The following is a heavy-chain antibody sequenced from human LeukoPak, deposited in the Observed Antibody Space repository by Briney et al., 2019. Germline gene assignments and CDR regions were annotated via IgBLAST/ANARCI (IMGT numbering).Heavy chain of an antibody. CDR1: GFSLSSYA. CDR2: ISSSGSII. D-gene: IGHD5-12*01. J-gene: IGHJ4*02. V-gene: IGHV3-48*03. Sequence: GGSLRLSCTVSGFSLSSYALSWVRRAPGKGLEWVSYISSSGSIIYYADSVKGRFTMSRDNAKNSLYLQMNSLRAEDTAVYYCARDRSGYSGYDFFDYWGQGTPVTVSS. CDR3: ARDRSGYSGYDFFDY.